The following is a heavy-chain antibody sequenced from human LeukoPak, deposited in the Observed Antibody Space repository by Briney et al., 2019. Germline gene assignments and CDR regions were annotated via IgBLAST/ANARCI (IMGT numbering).Heavy chain of an antibody. D-gene: IGHD3-10*01. Sequence: ASVKVSCKASGGTFSSYAMSWVRQAPGKGLEWVSAISGSGGSTYYADSVKGRFTISRDNSKNTLYLQMNSLRAEDTAVYYCAKEPPFWFGYYFDYWGQGTLVTVSS. CDR3: AKEPPFWFGYYFDY. CDR2: ISGSGGST. J-gene: IGHJ4*02. V-gene: IGHV3-23*01. CDR1: GGTFSSYA.